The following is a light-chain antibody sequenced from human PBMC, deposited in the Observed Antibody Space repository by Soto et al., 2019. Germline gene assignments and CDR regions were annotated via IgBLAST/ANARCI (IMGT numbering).Light chain of an antibody. CDR3: QQYDNLPYT. CDR1: QDISDY. Sequence: DIQLTQSPSSLSASVGDRVTITCQANQDISDYLNWFQQKPGEAPKLLIYGSSNLETWVPSRFSGSGSGPDFTLTISSLQPEDIATYYCQQYDNLPYTFGQGTKVQIK. V-gene: IGKV1-33*01. CDR2: GSS. J-gene: IGKJ2*01.